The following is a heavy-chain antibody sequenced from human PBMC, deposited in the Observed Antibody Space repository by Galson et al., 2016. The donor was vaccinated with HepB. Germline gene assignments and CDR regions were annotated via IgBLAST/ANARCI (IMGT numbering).Heavy chain of an antibody. CDR1: GLSVTINY. V-gene: IGHV3-66*01. Sequence: SLRLSCAASGLSVTINYFLWVRQAPGKGLEWVSVTYGDASSDYADSVRGRFIVSRDNSKRTLYLQMASLTVEDTAVYFCASRSWFDASGPSWYFDLWGRGTLVTVSS. J-gene: IGHJ2*01. D-gene: IGHD3-10*01. CDR3: ASRSWFDASGPSWYFDL. CDR2: TYGDASS.